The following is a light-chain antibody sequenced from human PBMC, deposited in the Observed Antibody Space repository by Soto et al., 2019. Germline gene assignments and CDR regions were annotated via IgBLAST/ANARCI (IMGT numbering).Light chain of an antibody. Sequence: QSVLTQPPSVSGAPGQRVTISCTGSSSNIGAGYDVHWYHQHPGTAPKLMIYENSKRPSGVSNRFSGSKSGNTASLTISGLQAEDEADYYCCSYAGSNTLYVFGTGTRSPS. CDR2: ENS. V-gene: IGLV1-40*01. CDR1: SSNIGAGYD. J-gene: IGLJ1*01. CDR3: CSYAGSNTLYV.